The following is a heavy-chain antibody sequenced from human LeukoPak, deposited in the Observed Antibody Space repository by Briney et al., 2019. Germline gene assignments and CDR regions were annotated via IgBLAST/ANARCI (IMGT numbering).Heavy chain of an antibody. D-gene: IGHD4-17*01. CDR1: GGSFSGYY. CDR3: ARGYGTF. CDR2: INHSGST. V-gene: IGHV4-34*01. Sequence: SETLSHTCAVYGGSFSGYYWSWIRQPPGKGLEWIGEINHSGSTNYNPSLKSRVTISVDTSKNQFSLKLSSVTAADTAVYYCARGYGTFWGQGTLVTVSS. J-gene: IGHJ4*02.